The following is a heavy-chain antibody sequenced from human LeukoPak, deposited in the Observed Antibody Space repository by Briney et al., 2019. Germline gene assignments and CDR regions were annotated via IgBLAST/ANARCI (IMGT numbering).Heavy chain of an antibody. CDR3: ARRGAHFFDY. D-gene: IGHD1-26*01. V-gene: IGHV4-31*03. J-gene: IGHJ4*02. CDR1: GGSVSGSSHF. CDR2: IYETGNT. Sequence: SETLPLTCTVSGGSVSGSSHFWGWIRQHPGKGLEWIGYIYETGNTYYNSSLQSRLTMSIDTSKNQFSLNLSSVTAADTAVYYCARRGAHFFDYWGLGTLVTVSS.